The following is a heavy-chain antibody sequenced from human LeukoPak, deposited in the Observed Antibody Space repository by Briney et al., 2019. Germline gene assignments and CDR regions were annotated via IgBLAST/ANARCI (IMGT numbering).Heavy chain of an antibody. Sequence: GASVKVSCKASGYTFTGYYIQWLRQSPGQGLEGMGWINPNSGGTRYPQKFQGRVTMTRDTSISAAYMELSRLRSDDTAMYYCARSHCSTSSCDTTYFQYWGQGTLITVSS. CDR1: GYTFTGYY. CDR2: INPNSGGT. J-gene: IGHJ4*02. CDR3: ARSHCSTSSCDTTYFQY. D-gene: IGHD2-2*01. V-gene: IGHV1-2*02.